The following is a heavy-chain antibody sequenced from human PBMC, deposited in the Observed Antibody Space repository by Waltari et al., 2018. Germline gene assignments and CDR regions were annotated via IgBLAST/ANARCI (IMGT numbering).Heavy chain of an antibody. CDR2: IYHLGNT. J-gene: IGHJ4*02. CDR1: GFSITGGFQ. Sequence: QVQLQESGPGLVKPTETLSLTCTVSGFSITGGFQWGWGQQPPGKGLELIGNIYHLGNTYYNPSIKSRLTISVETSKNQFSLKLTSVTAADTAIYYCARNWDRGTLTYWGQGTLVTVSS. V-gene: IGHV4-38-2*02. CDR3: ARNWDRGTLTY. D-gene: IGHD1-1*01.